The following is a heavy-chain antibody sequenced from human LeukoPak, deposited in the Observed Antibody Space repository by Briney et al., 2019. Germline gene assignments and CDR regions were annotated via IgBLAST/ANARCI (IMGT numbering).Heavy chain of an antibody. CDR3: ARDPAGHGRYFDY. CDR2: IHTSGTT. D-gene: IGHD1-14*01. J-gene: IGHJ4*02. Sequence: SETLSLTCTVSGGSISGYFCTWLRQSAGAGLECIGRIHTSGTTYYNPSLRSRVSMSVDTSNNKFSLRLSSVTAADTAVHYCARDPAGHGRYFDYWGQGALVTVSS. V-gene: IGHV4-4*07. CDR1: GGSISGYF.